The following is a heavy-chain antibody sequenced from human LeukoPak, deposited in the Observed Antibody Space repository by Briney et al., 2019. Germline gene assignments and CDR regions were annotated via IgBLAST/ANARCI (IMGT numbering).Heavy chain of an antibody. D-gene: IGHD3-22*01. Sequence: GGSLRLSCAASGFTFSSYAMSWVRQAPGKGLEWVSAISGSGGSTYYADSVKGRFTISRDNSKNTLYLQMNSLRAEDTAVYYCAKDPYYYYDSSGYLNYFDYWGQGTLVTVSS. CDR3: AKDPYYYYDSSGYLNYFDY. V-gene: IGHV3-23*01. CDR1: GFTFSSYA. CDR2: ISGSGGST. J-gene: IGHJ4*02.